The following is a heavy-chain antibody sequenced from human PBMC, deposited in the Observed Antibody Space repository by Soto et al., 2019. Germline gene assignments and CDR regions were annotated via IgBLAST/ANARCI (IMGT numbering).Heavy chain of an antibody. Sequence: GASVKVSCKASGYTFTSYGISWVRQAPGQGHEWMGWISAYNGNTNYAQKLQGRVTMTTDTSTSTAYMELRSLRSDDTAVYYCARDVDQDSSGWYFDYWGQGTLVTV. V-gene: IGHV1-18*01. J-gene: IGHJ4*02. CDR1: GYTFTSYG. CDR2: ISAYNGNT. CDR3: ARDVDQDSSGWYFDY. D-gene: IGHD6-19*01.